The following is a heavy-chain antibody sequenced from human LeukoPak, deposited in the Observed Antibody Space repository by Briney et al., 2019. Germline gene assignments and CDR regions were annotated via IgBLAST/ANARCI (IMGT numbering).Heavy chain of an antibody. CDR1: GFTFSSHE. D-gene: IGHD3-16*02. V-gene: IGHV3-48*03. J-gene: IGHJ4*02. CDR2: ISSSGSTI. Sequence: GGSLRLSCAASGFTFSSHEMNWVRQAPGKGLEWISYISSSGSTIYYADSVKGRFTISRDNAKNSVYLQMNSLRAEDTAVYYCARDLGVIVHPSDYWGQGTLVTVSS. CDR3: ARDLGVIVHPSDY.